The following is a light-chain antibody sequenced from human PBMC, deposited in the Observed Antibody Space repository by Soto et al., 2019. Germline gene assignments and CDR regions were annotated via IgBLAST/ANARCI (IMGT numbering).Light chain of an antibody. J-gene: IGKJ1*01. CDR3: QQYNSYSWT. V-gene: IGKV1-5*03. CDR1: QSISSW. CDR2: KAS. Sequence: DIQMTQSPSTLSASVGDRVTITCRASQSISSWLAWYQQKPGKAPKLLIYKASSLESGVPSRCSGSGSGTEFTLTISSLQPDDFATYSCQQYNSYSWTFGQGTKVDIK.